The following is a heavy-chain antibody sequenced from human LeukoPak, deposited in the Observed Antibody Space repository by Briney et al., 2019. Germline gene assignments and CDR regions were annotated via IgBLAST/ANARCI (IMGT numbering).Heavy chain of an antibody. CDR2: ISYDGSNK. V-gene: IGHV3-30*04. CDR3: AREGQSGSLDY. CDR1: GFTFSSYA. J-gene: IGHJ4*02. Sequence: GGSLRLSCAASGFTFSSYAMHWVRQAPGKGLEWVAVISYDGSNKYYADSVKGRFTISRDNSKNTLYLQMNSLRAEDTAVYYCAREGQSGSLDYWGQGTLVTVSS. D-gene: IGHD1-26*01.